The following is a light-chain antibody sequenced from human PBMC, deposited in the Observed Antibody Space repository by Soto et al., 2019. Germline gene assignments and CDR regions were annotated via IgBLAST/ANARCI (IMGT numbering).Light chain of an antibody. CDR1: SSNIGAGYD. Sequence: QSVLTQPPSVSGAPGQRVTISCTGSSSNIGAGYDVNWYQHVPGKAPKLLIYDHTNRPAGVPARFSASKSGTTASLAITVLQAEDEAEYYCHSSDMNLSGSGVFGGGTKLTVL. J-gene: IGLJ3*02. CDR2: DHT. V-gene: IGLV1-40*01. CDR3: HSSDMNLSGSGV.